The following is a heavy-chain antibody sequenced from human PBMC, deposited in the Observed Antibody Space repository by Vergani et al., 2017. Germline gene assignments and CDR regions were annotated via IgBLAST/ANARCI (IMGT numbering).Heavy chain of an antibody. V-gene: IGHV3-21*01. CDR2: ISSSSSYI. J-gene: IGHJ3*02. CDR3: ARDHGVAGADAFDI. D-gene: IGHD2-15*01. CDR1: GFTFSSYS. Sequence: VQLVESGGGVVQPGRSLRLSCAASGFTFSSYSMNWVRQAPGKGLEWVSSISSSSSYIYYADSVKGRFTISRDNAKNSLYLQMNSLRAEDTAVYYCARDHGVAGADAFDIWGQGTMVTVSS.